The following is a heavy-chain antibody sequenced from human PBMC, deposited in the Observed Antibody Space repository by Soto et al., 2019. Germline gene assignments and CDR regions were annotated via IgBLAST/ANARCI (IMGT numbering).Heavy chain of an antibody. CDR2: IYYSGST. Sequence: SETLSLTCTVSGGSISSGGYYWSWIRQHPGKGLEWIGYIYYSGSTYYNPSLKSRVTISVDTSKNQFSLKLSSVTAADTAVYYCASSFNDYGDQFDYWGQGTLVTVSS. J-gene: IGHJ4*02. CDR3: ASSFNDYGDQFDY. CDR1: GGSISSGGYY. V-gene: IGHV4-31*03. D-gene: IGHD4-17*01.